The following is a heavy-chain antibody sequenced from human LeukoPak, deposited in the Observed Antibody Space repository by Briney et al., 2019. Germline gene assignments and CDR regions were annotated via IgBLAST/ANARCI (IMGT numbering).Heavy chain of an antibody. CDR3: ARGIFYGGRNQYIWFDL. J-gene: IGHJ5*02. V-gene: IGHV4-34*01. CDR1: GGPFRGFF. Sequence: SDTLSLTCAVYGGPFRGFFWSWIRQAPGKGLEWIGEISHSGSPNYNPSLRSRIIISLDTSKSQFSLRLTSVTAADSAVYFCARGIFYGGRNQYIWFDLWGQGTLVTVSS. CDR2: ISHSGSP. D-gene: IGHD4-23*01.